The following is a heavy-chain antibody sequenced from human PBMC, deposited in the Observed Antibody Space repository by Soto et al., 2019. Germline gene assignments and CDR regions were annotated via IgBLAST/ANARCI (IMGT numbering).Heavy chain of an antibody. CDR1: GGSISSGGYY. CDR2: IYYSGST. CDR3: ARDRRYSSSSFFYYYGMDV. J-gene: IGHJ6*02. V-gene: IGHV4-31*03. Sequence: QVQLQESGPGLVKPSQTLSLTCTVSGGSISSGGYYWSWIRQHPGKGLEWIGYIYYSGSTYYNPSLKCRVTISVDTSKNQFSLKLSSVTAADTAVYYCARDRRYSSSSFFYYYGMDVWGQGTTVTVSS. D-gene: IGHD6-6*01.